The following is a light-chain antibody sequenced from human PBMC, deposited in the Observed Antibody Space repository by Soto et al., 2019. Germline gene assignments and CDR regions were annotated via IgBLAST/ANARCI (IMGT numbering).Light chain of an antibody. Sequence: EIVVTQSPGTLSLSPGERATLSCRASQSVTSSYLAWYQQKPGQAPRLLIYGASSRATGIPDMFSGSGYGTDFILTISRLETEDFAVYYCQQYVRSPWTFGQGTKVEIK. J-gene: IGKJ1*01. CDR1: QSVTSSY. V-gene: IGKV3-20*01. CDR3: QQYVRSPWT. CDR2: GAS.